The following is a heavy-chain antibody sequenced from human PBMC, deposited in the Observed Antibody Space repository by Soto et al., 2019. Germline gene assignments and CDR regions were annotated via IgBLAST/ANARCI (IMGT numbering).Heavy chain of an antibody. D-gene: IGHD3-16*01. CDR1: GFTFSSYA. J-gene: IGHJ6*02. CDR2: ISGSGGST. V-gene: IGHV3-23*01. Sequence: TGGSLRLSCAASGFTFSSYAMSWVRQAPGKGLEWVSAISGSGGSTYYADSVKGRFTISRDNSKNTLYLQMNSLRAEDTAVYYCAKDRALGGDYYYGMDVWGQGTTVTVSS. CDR3: AKDRALGGDYYYGMDV.